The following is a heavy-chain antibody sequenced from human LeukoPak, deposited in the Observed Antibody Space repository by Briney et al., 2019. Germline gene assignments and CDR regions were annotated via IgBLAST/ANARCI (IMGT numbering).Heavy chain of an antibody. CDR1: GFTVSSNY. D-gene: IGHD4-17*01. Sequence: GSLTLSCAVSGFTVSSNYMSWVRQAPGKGLEWVSVMYSGGSTYYADSVKGRFTISRHNSKNTLYLEINSLRPDDTAVYYCAGGGGDYNPFDYWGQGTLASVSS. CDR3: AGGGGDYNPFDY. J-gene: IGHJ4*02. V-gene: IGHV3-53*04. CDR2: MYSGGST.